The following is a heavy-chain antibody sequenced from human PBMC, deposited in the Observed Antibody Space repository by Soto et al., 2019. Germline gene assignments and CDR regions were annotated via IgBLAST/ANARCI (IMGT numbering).Heavy chain of an antibody. J-gene: IGHJ4*02. V-gene: IGHV3-21*01. CDR1: GFALTTYT. D-gene: IGHD1-26*01. CDR3: VREDGVVGASSAFDS. Sequence: PGGSLRLSCVASGFALTTYTMNWVRQGPGTGLEWVSSINGRSNYKYYSDSVKGRFTVSRDNAQNSLFLQMGRLGPEDTAVYYCVREDGVVGASSAFDSWGQGTLVTVSS. CDR2: INGRSNYK.